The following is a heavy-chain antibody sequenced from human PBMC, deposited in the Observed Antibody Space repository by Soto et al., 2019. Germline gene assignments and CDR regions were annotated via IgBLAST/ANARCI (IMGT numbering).Heavy chain of an antibody. CDR1: GFICSSYA. V-gene: IGHV3-23*01. CDR3: AKDSVHNLYRTSSLEDCFGP. D-gene: IGHD6-6*01. CDR2: ISGTGFNT. Sequence: PRGSLSLSCEASGFICSSYAITWVRPAPGKGLEWVSTISGTGFNTYYADSVKGRFTVSRDNSKNTVWLQMNSLRAADSSVYYCAKDSVHNLYRTSSLEDCFGPWGQGTLVTVSS. J-gene: IGHJ5*02.